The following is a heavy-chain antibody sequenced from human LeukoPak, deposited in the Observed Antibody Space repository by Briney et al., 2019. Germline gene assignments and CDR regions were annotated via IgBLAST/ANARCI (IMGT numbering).Heavy chain of an antibody. V-gene: IGHV1-2*06. Sequence: ASVKVSCKASGYTFTGCHIHWVRPAAGQGLEWMGRINPYSGDTNFAQKFQGRVTMTRDTSITTAYMDLSSLTPDDTAVYFCARDQGSLTRSWYTGYWGQGTQVTVSS. D-gene: IGHD6-13*01. CDR3: ARDQGSLTRSWYTGY. CDR1: GYTFTGCH. J-gene: IGHJ4*02. CDR2: INPYSGDT.